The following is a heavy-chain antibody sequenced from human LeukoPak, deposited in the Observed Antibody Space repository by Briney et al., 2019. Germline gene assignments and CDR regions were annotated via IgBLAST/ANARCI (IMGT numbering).Heavy chain of an antibody. CDR3: AAATNGTTFFDY. CDR2: INSDSGAT. V-gene: IGHV1-2*02. J-gene: IGHJ4*02. Sequence: GASVKVSCKASGYTFSGYYMFWVRQAPGQGLEWMGWINSDSGATNYAQKFQGRVTMTRDTSISTAYMELSSLRSDDTGVYYCAAATNGTTFFDYWGQGTLVTVSS. CDR1: GYTFSGYY. D-gene: IGHD1-1*01.